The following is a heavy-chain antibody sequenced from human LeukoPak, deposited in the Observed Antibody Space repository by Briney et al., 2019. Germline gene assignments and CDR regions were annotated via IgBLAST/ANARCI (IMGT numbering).Heavy chain of an antibody. J-gene: IGHJ4*02. D-gene: IGHD6-13*01. CDR1: GFTFNGHW. V-gene: IGHV3-74*01. CDR3: ASTIGSAGTQY. CDR2: INGDGSTI. Sequence: GGSLRLSCEASGFTFNGHWMHWVRQAPGKGVVWVSLINGDGSTIRYADSVKGRFTLSRDNAKNRLYLQMNSLGAEDTAVYYCASTIGSAGTQYWGQGTLVTVSS.